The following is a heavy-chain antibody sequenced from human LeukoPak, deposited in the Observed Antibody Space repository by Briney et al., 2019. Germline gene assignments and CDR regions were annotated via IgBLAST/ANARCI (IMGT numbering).Heavy chain of an antibody. CDR3: ATIEYGSSWSAPYYFDY. CDR1: GGSISSSSYY. V-gene: IGHV4-39*01. J-gene: IGHJ4*02. CDR2: IYYSGSP. Sequence: SEXLSLTCTVSGGSISSSSYYWGWVRQPPGKGLEWVGSIYYSGSPYYHPSLKSRLTISVDTSKNQFSLKLSSVTAADTAVYYCATIEYGSSWSAPYYFDYWGQGTLATVSS. D-gene: IGHD6-13*01.